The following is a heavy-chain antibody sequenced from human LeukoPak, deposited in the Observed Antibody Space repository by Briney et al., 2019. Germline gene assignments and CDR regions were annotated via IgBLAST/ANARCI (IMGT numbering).Heavy chain of an antibody. J-gene: IGHJ3*02. Sequence: GGSLRLSCAASGFTFSSYAMHWVRQAPGKGLEWVAVISYDGSNKYYADSVKGRFTISRDNSKNTLYLQMNSLRAEDTAVYYCASVYSGYDWDYDAFDIWGQGTMVTVSS. CDR1: GFTFSSYA. CDR3: ASVYSGYDWDYDAFDI. CDR2: ISYDGSNK. D-gene: IGHD5-12*01. V-gene: IGHV3-30-3*01.